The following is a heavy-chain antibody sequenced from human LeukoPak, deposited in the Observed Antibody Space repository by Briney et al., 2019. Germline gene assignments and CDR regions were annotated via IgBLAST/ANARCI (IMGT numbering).Heavy chain of an antibody. Sequence: GGSLRRSCLTSGFTFSTNAMSWVRQAPGKGLEWISGISGSGASTYYADSVTGRFTIPRDNSRNTLYLQMNSLRGDDTAVYYCAKDVGKWESLHFFDYWGQGTLVTVPS. CDR3: AKDVGKWESLHFFDY. D-gene: IGHD1-26*01. CDR1: GFTFSTNA. CDR2: ISGSGAST. V-gene: IGHV3-23*01. J-gene: IGHJ4*02.